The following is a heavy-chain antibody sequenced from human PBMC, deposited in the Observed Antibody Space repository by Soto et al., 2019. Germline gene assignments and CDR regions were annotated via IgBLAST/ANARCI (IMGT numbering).Heavy chain of an antibody. CDR1: GGSISSSSYY. CDR2: IYYSGST. J-gene: IGHJ6*02. Sequence: PSETLSLTCTVSGGSISSSSYYWGWIRQPPGKGLEWFGSIYYSGSTYYNPSLKSRVTISVDTSKNQFSLKLSSVTAADTAVHHCAREGRGYDFWSGYYVILSSYYGMDVWGQGTRVT. V-gene: IGHV4-39*02. CDR3: AREGRGYDFWSGYYVILSSYYGMDV. D-gene: IGHD3-3*01.